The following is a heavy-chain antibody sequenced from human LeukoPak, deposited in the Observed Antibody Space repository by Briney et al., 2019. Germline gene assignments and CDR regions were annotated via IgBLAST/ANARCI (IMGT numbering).Heavy chain of an antibody. CDR2: ISGSGGST. CDR3: AIYYYGSGSYYF. CDR1: GLTFSSYA. Sequence: GGSLRLSCAASGLTFSSYAMSWVRQAPGKGLEWVSAISGSGGSTYYADSVKGRFTISRDNSKNTLYLQMNSLRAEDTAVYYCAIYYYGSGSYYFGGQGTLVTVSS. D-gene: IGHD3-10*01. J-gene: IGHJ4*02. V-gene: IGHV3-23*01.